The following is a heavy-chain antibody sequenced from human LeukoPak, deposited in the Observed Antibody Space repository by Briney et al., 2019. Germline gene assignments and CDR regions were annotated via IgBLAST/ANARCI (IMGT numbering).Heavy chain of an antibody. CDR3: ARQGYGGNPQGAADY. V-gene: IGHV1-18*01. J-gene: IGHJ4*02. CDR2: ISTYNGNT. CDR1: GYTFINYD. Sequence: GASVKGSCKASGYTFINYDFSWVRQAPGQGLEWMGWISTYNGNTNYAQKLQGRVTMTTDTSTSTAYMELRSLRSDDTAVYYCARQGYGGNPQGAADYWGQGTLVTVSS. D-gene: IGHD4-23*01.